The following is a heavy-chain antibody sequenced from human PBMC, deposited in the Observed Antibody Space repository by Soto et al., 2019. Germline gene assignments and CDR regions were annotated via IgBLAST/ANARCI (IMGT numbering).Heavy chain of an antibody. CDR2: IYYSGST. J-gene: IGHJ4*02. CDR1: GGSISSYY. CDR3: ASNRGTYPYYFDY. Sequence: SETLSLTCTVSGGSISSYYWSWIRQPPGKGLEWIGYIYYSGSTNYNPSLKSRVTISVDTSKNQFSLKLSSVTAADTAVYYCASNRGTYPYYFDYWGQGTLVTVSS. D-gene: IGHD3-16*02. V-gene: IGHV4-59*01.